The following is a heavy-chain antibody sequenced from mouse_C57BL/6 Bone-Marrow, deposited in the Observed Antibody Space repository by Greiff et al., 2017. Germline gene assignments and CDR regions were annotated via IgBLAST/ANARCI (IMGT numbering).Heavy chain of an antibody. V-gene: IGHV1-62-2*01. J-gene: IGHJ1*03. D-gene: IGHD1-1*01. CDR3: ARHEGPDYYSSSYWYFDV. CDR2: FYPGSGSI. Sequence: QVQLQQSGAELVKPGASVKLSCKASGYTFTEYTIHWVKQRSGQGLEWIGWFYPGSGSIKYNEKFKDKATVTANKSSSTVYMELSRLTSEDSAIYICARHEGPDYYSSSYWYFDVWGTGTTVTVSS. CDR1: GYTFTEYT.